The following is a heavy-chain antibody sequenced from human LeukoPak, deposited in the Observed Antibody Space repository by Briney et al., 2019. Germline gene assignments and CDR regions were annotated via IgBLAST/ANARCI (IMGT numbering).Heavy chain of an antibody. Sequence: GGSLRLSCAAFGFTVSSNYMSWVRQAPGKGLEWVSVIYSGGSTYYADSVKGRFTISRHNSKNTLYLQMNSLRAEDTAVYYCARGYYYDSSGYSHWGQGTLVTVSS. J-gene: IGHJ4*02. CDR2: IYSGGST. CDR3: ARGYYYDSSGYSH. D-gene: IGHD3-22*01. CDR1: GFTVSSNY. V-gene: IGHV3-53*04.